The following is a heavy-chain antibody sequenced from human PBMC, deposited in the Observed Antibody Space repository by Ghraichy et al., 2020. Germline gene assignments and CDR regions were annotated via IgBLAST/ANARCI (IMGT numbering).Heavy chain of an antibody. V-gene: IGHV4-30-2*01. J-gene: IGHJ4*02. CDR1: GGSISSAGYS. CDR2: IYHSGST. CDR3: ARANGDYVQFDY. D-gene: IGHD4-17*01. Sequence: SETLSLTCAVSGGSISSAGYSWSWIRQPPGKGMEWIGYIYHSGSTYYNPSLKSRVTISVDRSKNQFSLKLSSVTAADTAVYYCARANGDYVQFDYWGQGTLVTVSS.